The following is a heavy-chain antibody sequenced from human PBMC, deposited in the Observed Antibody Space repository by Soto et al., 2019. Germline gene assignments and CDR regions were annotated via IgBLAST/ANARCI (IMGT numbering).Heavy chain of an antibody. J-gene: IGHJ4*02. CDR2: IFYSGSP. CDR1: GGSISTNSYY. Sequence: PSETLSLTCTVSGGSISTNSYYWGWIRQPPGKGLEWIGSIFYSGSPYYNPSLKSRVTISVGTSRNQFSLKLTSVIAADTAVYFSARRWLQSFAFDSWGLGTLVTVS. D-gene: IGHD5-12*01. CDR3: ARRWLQSFAFDS. V-gene: IGHV4-39*01.